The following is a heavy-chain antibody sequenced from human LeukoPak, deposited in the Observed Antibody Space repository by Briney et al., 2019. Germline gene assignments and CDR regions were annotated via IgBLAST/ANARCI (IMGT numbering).Heavy chain of an antibody. Sequence: GGSLRLSCAASRFTFSGYAMSWVRQAPGKGLELVSAITGSGGRTYYIDAVRGRFTISIDNSKNTLYLQMNSLRAEDTAVYYCAKEASGHISDYFDYWGQGTLVTVSS. V-gene: IGHV3-23*01. CDR3: AKEASGHISDYFDY. J-gene: IGHJ4*02. CDR1: RFTFSGYA. D-gene: IGHD5-12*01. CDR2: ITGSGGRT.